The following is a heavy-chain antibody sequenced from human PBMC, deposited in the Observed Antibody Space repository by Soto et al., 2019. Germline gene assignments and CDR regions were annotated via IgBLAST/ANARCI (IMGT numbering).Heavy chain of an antibody. V-gene: IGHV4-4*02. CDR1: GASISSNNW. CDR3: ARIQDGDAFDM. CDR2: ISQSGRA. Sequence: QVQLQESGPGLVKPSGTLSLTCTVSGASISSNNWWTWVRQSPGKGLEWIGKISQSGRANYNPSLRGRGRMSIDKSKDLLSLKVNYVNAADTVVYYCARIQDGDAFDMWGQGTMVTVSS. J-gene: IGHJ3*02.